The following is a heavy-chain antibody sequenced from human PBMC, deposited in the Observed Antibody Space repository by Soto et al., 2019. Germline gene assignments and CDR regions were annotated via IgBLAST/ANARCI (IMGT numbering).Heavy chain of an antibody. CDR2: MHPGDSDT. D-gene: IGHD6-19*01. V-gene: IGHV5-51*01. CDR3: ARQDGYNSGWRGIDA. CDR1: GYTFTTYW. J-gene: IGHJ6*02. Sequence: GESLKISCKGSGYTFTTYWIGWVRQMPVKGLEWMGIMHPGDSDTTYSPSFQGQVTVSADKSISTAYLQWSSLKASYTAVYYCARQDGYNSGWRGIDASGHGTTVAVS.